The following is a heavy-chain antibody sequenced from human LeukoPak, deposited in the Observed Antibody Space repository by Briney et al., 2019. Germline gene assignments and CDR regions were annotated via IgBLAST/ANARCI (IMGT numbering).Heavy chain of an antibody. J-gene: IGHJ4*02. CDR3: ARDGGGSPIALGS. D-gene: IGHD1-26*01. CDR2: ISSSSSTI. Sequence: GGSLRLSCAASGFTFDDYGMSWVRQAPGKGLEWVSYISSSSSTIYYADSVKGRFTISRDNANNSLSLHMSRLRAEDTAVYYCARDGGGSPIALGSWGQGALVTVSS. V-gene: IGHV3-48*04. CDR1: GFTFDDYG.